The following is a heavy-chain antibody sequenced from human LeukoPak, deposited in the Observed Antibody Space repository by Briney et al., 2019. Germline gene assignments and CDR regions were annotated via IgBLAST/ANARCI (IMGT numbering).Heavy chain of an antibody. Sequence: ASVKVSCKASGYTFTSYGIIWVRQAPGQGLEWMGWISAYNGNTNYAQKLQGRVTMTTDTSTSTAYMELRSLRSDDTAVYYCARGRNYDFWSGYRFDYWGQGTLVTVSS. V-gene: IGHV1-18*01. CDR2: ISAYNGNT. D-gene: IGHD3-3*01. J-gene: IGHJ4*02. CDR1: GYTFTSYG. CDR3: ARGRNYDFWSGYRFDY.